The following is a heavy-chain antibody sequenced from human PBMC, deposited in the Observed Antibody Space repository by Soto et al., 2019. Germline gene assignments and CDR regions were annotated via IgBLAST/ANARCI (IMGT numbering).Heavy chain of an antibody. J-gene: IGHJ4*02. D-gene: IGHD2-15*01. CDR2: ISSTSNTI. CDR3: ARDRGCSGGICYRDLGY. V-gene: IGHV3-48*01. CDR1: GFTFNSYS. Sequence: EVQLVESGGGLVQPGGSVRLSCAASGFTFNSYSMSWVRQAPGKGLEWVSYISSTSNTIYYADSVKGRFPISRDNAKNSLYLHMNSLSAEDTAVYYCARDRGCSGGICYRDLGYWGQGTLVTVSS.